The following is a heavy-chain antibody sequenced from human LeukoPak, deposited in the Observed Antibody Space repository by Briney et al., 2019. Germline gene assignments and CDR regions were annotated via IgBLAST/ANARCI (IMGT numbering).Heavy chain of an antibody. CDR1: GFIFSSSW. J-gene: IGHJ5*02. CDR2: ISGSGGST. V-gene: IGHV3-23*01. Sequence: PGGSLRLSCAASGFIFSSSWMQWVRQAPGKGLVWVSAISGSGGSTYYADSVKGRFTISRDSSKNTLYLQMNSLRAEDTAVYYCAKRRDWFDPWGQGTLVTVSS. CDR3: AKRRDWFDP.